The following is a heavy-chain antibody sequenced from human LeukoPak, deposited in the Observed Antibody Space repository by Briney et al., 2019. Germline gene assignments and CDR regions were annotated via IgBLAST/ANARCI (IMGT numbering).Heavy chain of an antibody. D-gene: IGHD3-10*01. CDR1: GFTFSSYA. V-gene: IGHV3-23*01. J-gene: IGHJ4*02. Sequence: GGSLRLSCAASGFTFSSYAMSWVRQAPGKGLVWVSAIGGSGGSTYYADSVKGRFTISRDNSKNTLYLQMNSLRAEDTAVYYCASKGLLLWFGELLFPYWGQGTLVTVSS. CDR3: ASKGLLLWFGELLFPY. CDR2: IGGSGGST.